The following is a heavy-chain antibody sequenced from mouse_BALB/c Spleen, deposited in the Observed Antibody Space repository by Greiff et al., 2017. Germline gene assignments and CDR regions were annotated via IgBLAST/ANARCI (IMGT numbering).Heavy chain of an antibody. CDR1: GYTFTSYY. J-gene: IGHJ4*01. CDR3: TRETGSSYAMDY. CDR2: INPSNGGT. D-gene: IGHD1-1*01. V-gene: IGHV1S81*02. Sequence: QVHVKQSGAELVKPGASVKLSCKASGYTFTSYYMYWVKQRPGQGLEWIGEINPSNGGTNFNEKFKSKATLTVDKSSSTAYMQLSSLTSEDSAVYYCTRETGSSYAMDYWGQGTSATVSS.